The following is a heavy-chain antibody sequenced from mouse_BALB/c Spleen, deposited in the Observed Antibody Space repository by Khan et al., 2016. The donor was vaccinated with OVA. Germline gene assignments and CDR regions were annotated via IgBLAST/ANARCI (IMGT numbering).Heavy chain of an antibody. D-gene: IGHD2-4*01. CDR1: GFSLTSYG. CDR2: IWSVGST. V-gene: IGHV2-2*02. Sequence: QVQLKESGPGLVQPSQSLSITCTVSGFSLTSYGVHWVRQSPGKGLEWLGVIWSVGSTDYNAAFISSLNISKDNSKSQAFFKMNSLQANDTAIYYCARNYDYDEGLVYWGQGTLVTVSA. CDR3: ARNYDYDEGLVY. J-gene: IGHJ3*01.